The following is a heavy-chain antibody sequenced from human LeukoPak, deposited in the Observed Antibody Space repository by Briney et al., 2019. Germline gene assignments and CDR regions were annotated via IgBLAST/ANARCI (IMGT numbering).Heavy chain of an antibody. J-gene: IGHJ6*02. CDR1: GGSISSYY. Sequence: PSETLSLTCTVSGGSISSYYWSWIRQPPGKGLEWIGYIYYSGSTNYNPSLKSRVTISVDTSKNQFSLKLSSVTAADTAVYYCARDMGDRTYYYYGMDVWGQGTTVTVSS. CDR2: IYYSGST. V-gene: IGHV4-59*01. D-gene: IGHD3-10*01. CDR3: ARDMGDRTYYYYGMDV.